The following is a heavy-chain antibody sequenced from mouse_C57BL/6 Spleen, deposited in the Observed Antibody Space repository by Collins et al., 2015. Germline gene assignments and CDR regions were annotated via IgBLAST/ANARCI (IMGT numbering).Heavy chain of an antibody. J-gene: IGHJ1*03. V-gene: IGHV1-55*01. CDR3: ARRYYGSSYWYFDV. Sequence: QVQLQQPGAELVKPGASVKMSCKASGYTFTSYWITWVKQRPGQGLEWIEDIYPGSGSTNYNEKFKSKATLTVDTSSSTAYMQLSSLTSEDSAVYYCARRYYGSSYWYFDVWGTGTTVTVSS. D-gene: IGHD1-1*01. CDR2: IYPGSGST. CDR1: GYTFTSYW.